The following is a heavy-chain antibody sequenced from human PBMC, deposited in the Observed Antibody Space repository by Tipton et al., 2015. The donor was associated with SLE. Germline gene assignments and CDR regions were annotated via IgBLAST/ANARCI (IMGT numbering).Heavy chain of an antibody. V-gene: IGHV4-61*09. CDR2: IYTSGST. CDR1: GGSISSSSYY. CDR3: ARRAAAAPGY. J-gene: IGHJ4*02. Sequence: LRLSCTVSGGSISSSSYYWSWIRQPAGKGLEWIGHIYTSGSTNYNPSLKSRVAISVDTSKNQFSLKLSSVTAADTAVYYCARRAAAAPGYWGQGTLVTVSS. D-gene: IGHD6-13*01.